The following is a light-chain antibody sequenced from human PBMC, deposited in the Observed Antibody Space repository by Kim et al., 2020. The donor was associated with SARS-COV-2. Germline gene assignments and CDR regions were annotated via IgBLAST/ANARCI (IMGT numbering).Light chain of an antibody. J-gene: IGKJ4*01. CDR1: QSVGSRY. Sequence: EIVLTQSPGPLSLSPGERATLSCRASQSVGSRYLAWYQQKPGQAPRLLIYGASSRASGIPDRFSGSGSGTDFTLTISRLEPEDFAVYYCQQYGSSPLTFGGGTKLEI. V-gene: IGKV3-20*01. CDR3: QQYGSSPLT. CDR2: GAS.